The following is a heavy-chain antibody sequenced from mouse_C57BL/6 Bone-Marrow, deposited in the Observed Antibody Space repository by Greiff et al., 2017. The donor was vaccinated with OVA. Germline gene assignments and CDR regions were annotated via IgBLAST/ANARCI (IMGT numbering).Heavy chain of an antibody. D-gene: IGHD1-1*01. CDR3: ARIPPQITTVVAPPYYYAMDY. J-gene: IGHJ4*01. V-gene: IGHV8-8*01. CDR1: GFSLSTFGMG. CDR2: IWWDDDK. Sequence: QVTLKESGPGILQPSQTLSLTCSFSGFSLSTFGMGVGWIRQPSGKGLEWLAHIWWDDDKYYNPALKSRLTISKDTSKNQVFLKIANVDTADTATYYCARIPPQITTVVAPPYYYAMDYWGQGTSVTVSS.